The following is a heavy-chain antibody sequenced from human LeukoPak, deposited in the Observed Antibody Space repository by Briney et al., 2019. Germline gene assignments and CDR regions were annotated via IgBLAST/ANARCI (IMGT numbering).Heavy chain of an antibody. V-gene: IGHV3-30*18. CDR1: EFTFYNYG. Sequence: PGKSLRLSCVVSEFTFYNYGMHWVRQAPDKGLEWVAVISYDGNRKYYADSVRGRFTISRDNSKNTLYLQMNSLRAEDTAVYYCAKDTGSSTSWPNYWGQGTLDTVSP. CDR3: AKDTGSSTSWPNY. J-gene: IGHJ4*02. D-gene: IGHD2-2*01. CDR2: ISYDGNRK.